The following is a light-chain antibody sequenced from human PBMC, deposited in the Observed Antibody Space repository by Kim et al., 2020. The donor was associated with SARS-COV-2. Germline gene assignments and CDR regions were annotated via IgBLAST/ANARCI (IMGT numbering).Light chain of an antibody. V-gene: IGKV4-1*01. CDR3: QQYYSTPPA. Sequence: ATINCKSSQSVLYNSNSKNYFAWYQQKPGQPPRLLIYWASTRESGVPDRFSGSGSGTDFTLTISSLQAEDVAVYYCQQYYSTPPAFGQGTKVDIK. J-gene: IGKJ1*01. CDR2: WAS. CDR1: QSVLYNSNSKNY.